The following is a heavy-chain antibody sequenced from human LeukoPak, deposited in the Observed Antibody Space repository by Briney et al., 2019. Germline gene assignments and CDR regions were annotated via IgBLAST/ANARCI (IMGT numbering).Heavy chain of an antibody. D-gene: IGHD2-8*01. CDR1: GYTFTNNY. CDR2: INPSGGSP. Sequence: ASVTLSCKASGYTFTNNYMHWVRQAPGQGLQWMGIINPSGGSPIYAQKFQGRVTMTRDTSTSTVYMELSSLRSEDTAIYYCARSDVMLSGGMDVWGQGTTVTVSS. J-gene: IGHJ6*02. CDR3: ARSDVMLSGGMDV. V-gene: IGHV1-46*01.